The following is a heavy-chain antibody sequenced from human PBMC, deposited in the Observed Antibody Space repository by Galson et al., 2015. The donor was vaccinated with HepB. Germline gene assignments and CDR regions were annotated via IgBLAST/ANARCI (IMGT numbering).Heavy chain of an antibody. CDR1: GFTLSNAW. CDR2: IKSKTYGETT. D-gene: IGHD5-18*01. Sequence: SLRLSCAASGFTLSNAWMNWVRQAPGEGLEWVGRIKSKTYGETTDYAAHVKGRFTISRDDSKKTLYLQMNNLKTEDTAVFYCASGEDGHSNWGQGTLVTVS. V-gene: IGHV3-15*01. J-gene: IGHJ4*02. CDR3: ASGEDGHSN.